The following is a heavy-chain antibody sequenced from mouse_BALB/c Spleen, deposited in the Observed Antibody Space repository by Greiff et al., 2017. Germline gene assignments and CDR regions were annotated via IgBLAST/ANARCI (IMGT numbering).Heavy chain of an antibody. CDR3: EVEDSTATAMDY. CDR1: GYTFTRYW. D-gene: IGHD1-2*01. V-gene: IGHV1-61*01. Sequence: QVKLQQPGAELVRPGTSVKLSCTASGYTFTRYWMNWVKQRPGQVLEWIGMIDPSDSETHYNQMFKDKATLTVDKSSSTAYMQLSSLTSEDSAVYYCEVEDSTATAMDYGGQGTSVTVSA. J-gene: IGHJ4*01. CDR2: IDPSDSET.